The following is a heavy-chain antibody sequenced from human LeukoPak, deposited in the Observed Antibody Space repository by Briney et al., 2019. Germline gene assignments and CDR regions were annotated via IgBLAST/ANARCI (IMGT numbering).Heavy chain of an antibody. Sequence: PGRSLRLSCAASGFTFSSYGMSWVRQAPGKGLEWVSAISGSGGSTYYADSVKGRFTISRDNSKNTLYLQMNSLRAEDTAVYYCAKEGGYGELSSYFDYWGQGTLVTVSS. D-gene: IGHD3-16*02. CDR3: AKEGGYGELSSYFDY. CDR2: ISGSGGST. J-gene: IGHJ4*02. CDR1: GFTFSSYG. V-gene: IGHV3-23*01.